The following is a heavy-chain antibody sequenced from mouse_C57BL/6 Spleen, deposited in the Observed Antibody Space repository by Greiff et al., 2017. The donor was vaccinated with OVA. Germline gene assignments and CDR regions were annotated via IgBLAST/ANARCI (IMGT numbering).Heavy chain of an antibody. J-gene: IGHJ3*01. CDR1: GFSLTSYG. Sequence: VQGVESGPGLVQPSQSLSITCTVSGFSLTSYGVHWVRQSPGKGLEWLGVIWRGGSTDYTAAFMSRLSITKDNSKSQGFFKMNSLKADDTAIYYCAKTNYAGGGLLDCGQGTLGTVSA. CDR3: AKTNYAGGGLLD. D-gene: IGHD2-4*01. CDR2: IWRGGST. V-gene: IGHV2-5*01.